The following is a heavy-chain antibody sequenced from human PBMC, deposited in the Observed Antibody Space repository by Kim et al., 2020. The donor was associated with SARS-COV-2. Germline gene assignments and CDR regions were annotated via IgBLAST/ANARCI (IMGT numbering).Heavy chain of an antibody. CDR3: ARGRVGVVPSPVLGLGPFWQYHYRDV. V-gene: IGHV4-34*01. D-gene: IGHD2-2*02. J-gene: IGHJ6*03. CDR1: GESFSDFS. CDR2: INQSGST. Sequence: SETLSLTCAVFGESFSDFSWTWIRQSSGKGLEWIGEINQSGSTNYNPSLKSRVTISLDTSKNQFSLKVTSVTAADTAIYYCARGRVGVVPSPVLGLGPFWQYHYRDVWGKGATVTVS.